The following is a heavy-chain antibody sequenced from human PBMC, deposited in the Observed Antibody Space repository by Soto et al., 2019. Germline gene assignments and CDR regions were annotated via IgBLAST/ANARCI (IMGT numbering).Heavy chain of an antibody. CDR1: GYTFATYG. J-gene: IGHJ4*02. CDR3: VCGHLYFDY. Sequence: QVQLVKSGAEVKKPGASVKVSCKASGYTFATYGVTWVRQAPGQGLEWMGWISGNSGYTNYAHKLKGRVTVTTDTSTNTAYMELRSQRYDDTSIYYCVCGHLYFDYWGQGTLVTVSS. V-gene: IGHV1-18*01. CDR2: ISGNSGYT. D-gene: IGHD2-21*01.